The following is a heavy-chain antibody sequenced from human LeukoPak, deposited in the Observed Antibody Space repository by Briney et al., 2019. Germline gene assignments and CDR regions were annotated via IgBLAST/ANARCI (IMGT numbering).Heavy chain of an antibody. CDR2: INPSGGST. CDR3: ARSRWRVVPAARVSLGHFDP. Sequence: GASVKVSCKASGYTFTSYYMHWVRQAPGQGLEWMGIINPSGGSTSYAQKFQGRVTMTRDTSTSTVYMELSRLRSDDTAVYYCARSRWRVVPAARVSLGHFDPWGQGTLVTVSS. CDR1: GYTFTSYY. D-gene: IGHD2-2*01. J-gene: IGHJ5*02. V-gene: IGHV1-46*01.